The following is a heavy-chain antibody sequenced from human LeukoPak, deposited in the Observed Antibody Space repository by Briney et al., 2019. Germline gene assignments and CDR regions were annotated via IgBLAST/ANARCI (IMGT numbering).Heavy chain of an antibody. Sequence: SETLSLTCTVSGGSISSYYWSWIRQPPGKGLEWIGYIYYSGSTNYNPSLKSRVTISVDTSKNQFSLKLSSVTAADTAVYDCARGDYGDSRGWFDPWGQGTLVTVSS. CDR3: ARGDYGDSRGWFDP. CDR1: GGSISSYY. CDR2: IYYSGST. D-gene: IGHD4-17*01. V-gene: IGHV4-59*01. J-gene: IGHJ5*02.